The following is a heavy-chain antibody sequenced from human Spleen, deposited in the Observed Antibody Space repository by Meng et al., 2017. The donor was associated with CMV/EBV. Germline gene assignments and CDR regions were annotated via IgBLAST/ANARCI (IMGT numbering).Heavy chain of an antibody. D-gene: IGHD6-13*01. CDR1: GGSVTSGTYY. CDR3: AKNPRGSSFLDP. Sequence: ETLSLTCSVSGGSVTSGTYYMSWIRQAPGKGLEWVSVIYSGGSSTYYADSVKGRFTISRDNSKNTLYLQMNSLRAEDTAVYYCAKNPRGSSFLDPWGQGTLVTVSS. CDR2: IYSGGSST. J-gene: IGHJ5*02. V-gene: IGHV3-23*03.